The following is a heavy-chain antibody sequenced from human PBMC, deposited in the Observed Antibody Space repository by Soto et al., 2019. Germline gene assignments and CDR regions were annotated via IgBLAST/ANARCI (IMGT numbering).Heavy chain of an antibody. J-gene: IGHJ5*02. CDR3: ARVEAARHNSVSNWFDP. Sequence: QVQLQESRPGLVKPSQTLSLTCTVSGGSISSGGYYWSWIRQHPGKGLEWIGYIYYSGSTYYNPSLKSRVTISVDTSKNQFSLKLSSVTAADTAVYYCARVEAARHNSVSNWFDPWGQGTLVTVSS. CDR2: IYYSGST. V-gene: IGHV4-31*03. CDR1: GGSISSGGYY. D-gene: IGHD6-6*01.